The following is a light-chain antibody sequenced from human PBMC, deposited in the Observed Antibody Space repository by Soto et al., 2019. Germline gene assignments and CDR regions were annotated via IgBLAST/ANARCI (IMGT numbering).Light chain of an antibody. CDR2: GVT. CDR1: ISDVGTYNY. J-gene: IGLJ3*02. CDR3: SSFASSTILV. Sequence: QSALTQPASVSGSPGQSITISCTGTISDVGTYNYVSWYQQYPGKAPQLMIYGVTNRPSGVSSRFSGSKSGNTASLTISGLQAEDAADYYCSSFASSTILVFGGGTKLTVL. V-gene: IGLV2-14*01.